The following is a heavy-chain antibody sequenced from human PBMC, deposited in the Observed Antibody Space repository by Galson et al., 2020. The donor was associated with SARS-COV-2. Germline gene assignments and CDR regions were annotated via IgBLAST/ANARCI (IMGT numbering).Heavy chain of an antibody. Sequence: HGESLKLSCKLSGYNFPNYWIGWVRQMPGRGLEWMGIIYPDDSDTKYNPSFQGQVTISVDKSIRTAYLQWSSLKAADTAIYFCSRHLGGDYSLYHSPLDVWGKGTTVTVSS. D-gene: IGHD4-17*01. CDR1: GYNFPNYW. V-gene: IGHV5-51*01. J-gene: IGHJ6*04. CDR2: IYPDDSDT. CDR3: SRHLGGDYSLYHSPLDV.